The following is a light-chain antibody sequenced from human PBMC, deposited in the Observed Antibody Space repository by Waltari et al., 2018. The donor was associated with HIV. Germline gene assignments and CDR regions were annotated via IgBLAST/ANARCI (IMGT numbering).Light chain of an antibody. V-gene: IGKV4-1*01. CDR1: QSVLYSSNNKNY. CDR2: WAS. CDR3: QQYYSTPT. Sequence: DIVMTQSPDSLVVSLGERATIHCKSSQSVLYSSNNKNYLAWYQQKPGQPPKLLIYWASTRESGVPDRFSGSGSGTDFTLTISSLQAEDVAVYYCQQYYSTPTFGQGTKVEIK. J-gene: IGKJ1*01.